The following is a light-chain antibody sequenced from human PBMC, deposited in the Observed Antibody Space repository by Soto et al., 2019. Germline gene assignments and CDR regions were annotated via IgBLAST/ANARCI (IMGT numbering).Light chain of an antibody. CDR2: GAS. CDR3: QQHGSSPPT. V-gene: IGKV3-20*01. J-gene: IGKJ1*01. CDR1: QSVSSSY. Sequence: EIVLTQSPGTLSLSPGERATLSCRASQSVSSSYLAWYQQKPAQAPRLLIYGASSRATGIPDRFGGSGSGTDFTLTISRLEPEDFAVYYCQQHGSSPPTFGQGTKVAIK.